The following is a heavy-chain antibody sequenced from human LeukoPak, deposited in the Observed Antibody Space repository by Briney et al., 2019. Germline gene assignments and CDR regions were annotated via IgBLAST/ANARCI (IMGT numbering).Heavy chain of an antibody. V-gene: IGHV3-21*01. J-gene: IGHJ4*02. D-gene: IGHD2-2*01. Sequence: GGSLRLSCAASGFTFSSYSMNWVRQAPGKGLEWVSSISSSSSYIYYADSVKGRFTISRDNAKNSLYLQMNSLRAEDTAVYYCARWGAAVPAAMGPYWGQGTLVTVSS. CDR1: GFTFSSYS. CDR2: ISSSSSYI. CDR3: ARWGAAVPAAMGPY.